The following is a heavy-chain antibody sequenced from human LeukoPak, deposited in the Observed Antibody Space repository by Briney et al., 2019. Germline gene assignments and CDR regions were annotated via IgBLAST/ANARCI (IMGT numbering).Heavy chain of an antibody. CDR1: GGSISSYY. CDR3: ARVGPTKMATVYYFDY. CDR2: IYYSGST. Sequence: SETLSLTCTVPGGSISSYYWSWIRQPPGKGLEWIGYIYYSGSTNYNPSLKSRVTISVDTSKNQFSLKLSSVTAADTAVYYCARVGPTKMATVYYFDYWGQGTLVTVSS. D-gene: IGHD5-24*01. J-gene: IGHJ4*02. V-gene: IGHV4-59*01.